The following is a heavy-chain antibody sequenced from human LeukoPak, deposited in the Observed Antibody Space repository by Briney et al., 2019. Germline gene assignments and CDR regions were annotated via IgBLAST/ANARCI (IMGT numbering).Heavy chain of an antibody. D-gene: IGHD4-23*01. V-gene: IGHV3-23*01. J-gene: IGHJ4*02. Sequence: GGSLRLSCAASGFTFSSYAMSWVRQAPGKGLEWVSAISGSGGSTYYADSVKGRFTISRDSSKNTLYLQMNSLRAEDTAVYYCALDYGGNSVFDYWGQGTLVTVSS. CDR2: ISGSGGST. CDR3: ALDYGGNSVFDY. CDR1: GFTFSSYA.